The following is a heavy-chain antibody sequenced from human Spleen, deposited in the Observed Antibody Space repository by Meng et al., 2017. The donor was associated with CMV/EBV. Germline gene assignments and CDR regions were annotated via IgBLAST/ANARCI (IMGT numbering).Heavy chain of an antibody. CDR2: ISGSGGNT. CDR3: ASGLATYYFDY. Sequence: GESLKISCAASGFTFSSYAMSWVRQAPGKGLEWVSAISGSGGNTYYADSVKGRFTISRDNFNTMLYLEMNSLRAEDTAVYYCASGLATYYFDYWGQGTLVTVSS. D-gene: IGHD5-12*01. J-gene: IGHJ4*02. CDR1: GFTFSSYA. V-gene: IGHV3-23*01.